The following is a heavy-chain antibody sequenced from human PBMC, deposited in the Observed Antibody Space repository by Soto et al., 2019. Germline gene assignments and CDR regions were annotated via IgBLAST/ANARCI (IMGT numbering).Heavy chain of an antibody. CDR1: GGSFSGYQ. CDR2: INDSGDI. D-gene: IGHD3-10*01. Sequence: QVQLQQWGAGLLKPSETLSLTCAVYGGSFSGYQWSWIRQTPGKGLEWIGGINDSGDINYNPSLKSRVTILVGAAKKLISITVSSATAADSSVYYCARASILWFGELSRRGGYYGYVDVWGIGTTVTVSS. CDR3: ARASILWFGELSRRGGYYGYVDV. V-gene: IGHV4-34*02. J-gene: IGHJ6*03.